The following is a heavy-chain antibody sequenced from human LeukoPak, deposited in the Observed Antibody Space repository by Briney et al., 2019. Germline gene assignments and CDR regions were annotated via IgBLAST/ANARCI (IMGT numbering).Heavy chain of an antibody. D-gene: IGHD2-2*01. Sequence: QPGRSLRLSCAASGFTFSSYAMHWVRQAPGKGLEWVAVISYDGSNKYYADSVKGRFTISRDNSKNTLYLQMNSLRAEDTAVYYCARDLSSTSSWATVPDYWGQGTLVTVSS. CDR2: ISYDGSNK. J-gene: IGHJ4*02. CDR3: ARDLSSTSSWATVPDY. V-gene: IGHV3-30-3*01. CDR1: GFTFSSYA.